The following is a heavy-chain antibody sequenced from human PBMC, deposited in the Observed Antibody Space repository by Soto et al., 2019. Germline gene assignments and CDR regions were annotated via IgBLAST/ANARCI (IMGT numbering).Heavy chain of an antibody. V-gene: IGHV3-66*01. Sequence: EVQLVESGGGLVQPGGSLRLSCAASGFTVSTKYMSWVRQAPGKGLEWVSVIYSGGSTFYADSVRGRFTIFRDNSKNTLNLQMNSLRAEDTAVYYCARDPWAADYWGQGTLVTVSS. CDR1: GFTVSTKY. CDR2: IYSGGST. CDR3: ARDPWAADY. D-gene: IGHD3-16*01. J-gene: IGHJ4*02.